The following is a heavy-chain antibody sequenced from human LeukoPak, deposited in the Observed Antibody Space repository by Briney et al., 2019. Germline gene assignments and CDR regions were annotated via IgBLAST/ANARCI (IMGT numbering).Heavy chain of an antibody. V-gene: IGHV1-8*02. CDR1: GYTFTSYG. CDR2: MNPNSGNT. J-gene: IGHJ6*02. Sequence: ASVKVSCKASGYTFTSYGISWVRQATGQGLEWMGWMNPNSGNTGYAQKFQGRVTMTRNTSISTAYMELSSLRSEDTAVYYCAINWAPDVDIVATINPYYYGMDVWGQGTTVTVSS. D-gene: IGHD5-12*01. CDR3: AINWAPDVDIVATINPYYYGMDV.